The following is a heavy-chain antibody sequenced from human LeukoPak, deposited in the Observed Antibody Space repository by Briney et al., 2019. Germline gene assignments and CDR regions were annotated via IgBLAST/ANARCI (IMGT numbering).Heavy chain of an antibody. Sequence: SETLSLTCTVSGGSISSSSYYWGWIRQPPGKGLEWIGEINHSGSTNYNPSLKSRVTISVDTSKNQFSLKLSSVTAADTAVYYCARGMYYYYYYMDVWGKGTTVTVSS. V-gene: IGHV4-39*07. CDR3: ARGMYYYYYYMDV. CDR2: INHSGST. CDR1: GGSISSSSYY. J-gene: IGHJ6*03.